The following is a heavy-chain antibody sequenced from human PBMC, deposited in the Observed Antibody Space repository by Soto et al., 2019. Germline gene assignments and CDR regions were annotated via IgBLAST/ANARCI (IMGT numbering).Heavy chain of an antibody. V-gene: IGHV4-34*01. CDR3: AREGVSQWFTKRYCGMDV. CDR2: INHSGIT. CDR1: GGSFSGYY. Sequence: SETLSLTCAVYGGSFSGYYWNCIRQPPGKGLEGVVEINHSGITNYNPSLKSRVTISVDTSKNQLSLKLSSVTAAETTVFYCAREGVSQWFTKRYCGMDVGGQGTTVTVSS. J-gene: IGHJ6*01. D-gene: IGHD2-8*01.